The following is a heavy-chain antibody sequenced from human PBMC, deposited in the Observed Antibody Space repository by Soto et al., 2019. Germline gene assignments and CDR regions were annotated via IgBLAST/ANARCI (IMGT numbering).Heavy chain of an antibody. CDR1: GFTFSSYE. CDR2: ISSSGSTI. D-gene: IGHD3-22*01. Sequence: VGSLRLSCAASGFTFSSYEMNWVRQAPGKGLEWVSYISSSGSTIYYADSVKGRFTISRDNAKNSLYLQMNSLRAEDTAVYYCARDSYYDSSGYYYWYYYGMDVWGQGTTVTVSS. J-gene: IGHJ6*02. CDR3: ARDSYYDSSGYYYWYYYGMDV. V-gene: IGHV3-48*03.